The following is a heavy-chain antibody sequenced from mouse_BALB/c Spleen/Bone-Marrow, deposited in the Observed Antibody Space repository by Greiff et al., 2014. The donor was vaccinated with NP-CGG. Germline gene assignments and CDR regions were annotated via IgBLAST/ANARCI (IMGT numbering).Heavy chain of an antibody. CDR2: IRNKAKGYTT. J-gene: IGHJ1*01. CDR1: GFTFTDYY. Sequence: EVHLVESGGGLVQPGGSLRLSCAPSGFTFTDYYMSWVRQPPGKALEWLGFIRNKAKGYTTDYSASVKGRFTISRDNSQSILYLQMNTLRAEDSATYYCARDITTATGNWYFDVWGAGTTLTVSS. V-gene: IGHV7-3*02. CDR3: ARDITTATGNWYFDV. D-gene: IGHD1-2*01.